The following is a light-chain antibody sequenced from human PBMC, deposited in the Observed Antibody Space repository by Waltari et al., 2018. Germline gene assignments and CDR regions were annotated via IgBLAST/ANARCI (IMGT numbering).Light chain of an antibody. CDR2: LNN. Sequence: QSVLTQPPSVSGAPGQRVTISCTGSSSNIGAGYDVPWYQPLPGTAPKLLIYLNNNRPSGVPDRFSGSKSGTSASLAITGLQAEDEADYYCQSYDSSLSASVFGGGTKLTVL. J-gene: IGLJ3*02. CDR3: QSYDSSLSASV. V-gene: IGLV1-40*01. CDR1: SSNIGAGYD.